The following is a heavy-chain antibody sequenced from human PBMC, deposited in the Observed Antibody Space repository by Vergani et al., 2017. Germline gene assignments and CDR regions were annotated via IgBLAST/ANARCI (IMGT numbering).Heavy chain of an antibody. Sequence: QITLRESGPTLVKPTQTLTLTCTSSGFSLTTGGEGVGWIRQPPGRALEWLAFVYWNDDERYRPSLKSRVTITKDTSKNEVILTMATMDPVDTATYYCVHRLGYFDWDGAFDVWGPGTMVTVSS. CDR1: GFSLTTGGEG. V-gene: IGHV2-5*01. CDR3: VHRLGYFDWDGAFDV. CDR2: VYWNDDE. J-gene: IGHJ3*01. D-gene: IGHD3-9*01.